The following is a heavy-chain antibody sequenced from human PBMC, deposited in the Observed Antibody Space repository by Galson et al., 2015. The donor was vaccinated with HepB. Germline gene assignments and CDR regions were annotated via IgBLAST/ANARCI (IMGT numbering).Heavy chain of an antibody. D-gene: IGHD3-9*01. CDR1: GFTFSSYA. J-gene: IGHJ4*02. CDR2: ISGSTGST. Sequence: SLRLSCAASGFTFSSYAMNWVRQAPGKGLEWVSTISGSTGSTQYADSVKGRFTISRDNSKNTVFLQMNSLRAEDTAVYFCARAGVVRYYDILPGFYNIYYFDYWGQGTLVTVSS. CDR3: ARAGVVRYYDILPGFYNIYYFDY. V-gene: IGHV3-23*01.